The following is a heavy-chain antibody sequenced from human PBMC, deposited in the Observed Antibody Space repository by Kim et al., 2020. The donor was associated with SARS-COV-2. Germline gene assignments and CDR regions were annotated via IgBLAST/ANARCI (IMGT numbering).Heavy chain of an antibody. J-gene: IGHJ1*01. CDR1: EGSISRSTFY. V-gene: IGHV4-39*01. CDR2: VFPGGNT. CDR3: ARQGGFGGDPAH. D-gene: IGHD3-16*01. Sequence: SETLSLTCNVSEGSISRSTFYWGWIRQPPGKGLEWIGTVFPGGNTYYNSSLKSRVTISIDTSKDHLSLRLIFVTAADTAVYYCARQGGFGGDPAHWGQG.